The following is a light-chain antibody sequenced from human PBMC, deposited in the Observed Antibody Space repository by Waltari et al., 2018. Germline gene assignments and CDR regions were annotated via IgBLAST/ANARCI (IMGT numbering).Light chain of an antibody. CDR2: DTS. CDR3: QQRRDWPLT. CDR1: QSVTNY. V-gene: IGKV3-11*01. Sequence: DIVLTQSAAILSLSPGERASLSCSASQSVTNYLAWYQQKPGQAPRFLIYDTSNKATGIPARFSGSGFGTDFTLTISSLEPEDFAVYYCQQRRDWPLTFGGGTKVEIK. J-gene: IGKJ4*01.